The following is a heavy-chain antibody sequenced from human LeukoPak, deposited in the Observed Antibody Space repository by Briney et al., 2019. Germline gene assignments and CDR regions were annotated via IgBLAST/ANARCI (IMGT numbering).Heavy chain of an antibody. CDR3: ARETTSVGFDY. V-gene: IGHV1-69*13. Sequence: GASVKVSCKASGYTFTSYAISWVRQAPGQGLEWMGGIIPIFGTANYAQKFQGRATITADESTSTAYMELSSLRSEDTAVYYCARETTSVGFDYWGQGTLVTVSS. CDR2: IIPIFGTA. CDR1: GYTFTSYA. D-gene: IGHD4-11*01. J-gene: IGHJ4*02.